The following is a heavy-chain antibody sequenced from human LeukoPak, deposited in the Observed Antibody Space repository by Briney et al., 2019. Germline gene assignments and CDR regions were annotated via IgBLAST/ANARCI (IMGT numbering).Heavy chain of an antibody. Sequence: GGSLRLSCAASGFTFSSYAMHWVRQAPGKGLEYVSAISSNGGSTYYANSVKGRFTISRDNSKNTLYLQMGSLRAEDVDVYDCARDANWDYRGPMKIFYMDVWGKGTTVTVSS. CDR2: ISSNGGST. J-gene: IGHJ6*03. CDR1: GFTFSSYA. D-gene: IGHD1-7*01. V-gene: IGHV3-64*01. CDR3: ARDANWDYRGPMKIFYMDV.